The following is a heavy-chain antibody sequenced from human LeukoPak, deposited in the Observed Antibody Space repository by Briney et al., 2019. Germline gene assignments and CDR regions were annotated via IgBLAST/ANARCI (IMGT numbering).Heavy chain of an antibody. V-gene: IGHV3-7*03. CDR1: GFTFISYW. CDR3: ARDTAGGDH. D-gene: IGHD5-18*01. Sequence: GSLRLSCAASGFTFISYWMSWVRQAPGKGLEWVANINQDGSEKYYVDSVKGRFTISRDNAKNSLYLQMNSLRAEDTAVYYCARDTAGGDHWGQGTLVTVSS. J-gene: IGHJ4*02. CDR2: INQDGSEK.